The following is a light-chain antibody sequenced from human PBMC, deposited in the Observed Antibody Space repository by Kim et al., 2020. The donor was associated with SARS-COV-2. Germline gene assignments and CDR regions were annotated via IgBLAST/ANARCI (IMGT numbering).Light chain of an antibody. J-gene: IGKJ4*01. CDR2: DAF. Sequence: ASAGDRVTITCRASQDISNSLAWYQQKPGKAPELLIYDAFTLQSGVSPRFSGSRSGTDFTLTISSLQSEDFSAYYCQQHYIYPLTFGGGTKVDIK. V-gene: IGKV1-8*01. CDR3: QQHYIYPLT. CDR1: QDISNS.